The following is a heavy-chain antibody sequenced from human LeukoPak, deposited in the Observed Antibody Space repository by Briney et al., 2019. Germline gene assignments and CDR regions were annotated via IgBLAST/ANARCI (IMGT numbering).Heavy chain of an antibody. CDR3: ARTPIFGVVRAPGNSDAFDI. CDR1: GGSISSSNW. D-gene: IGHD3-3*01. CDR2: IYHSGST. J-gene: IGHJ3*02. Sequence: SGTLSLTCAVSGGSISSSNWWSWVRQPPGKGLEWIGEIYHSGSTNYNPSLKSRVTISVDKSKNQFSLKLSSVTAADTAVYYCARTPIFGVVRAPGNSDAFDIWGQGTMVTVSS. V-gene: IGHV4-4*02.